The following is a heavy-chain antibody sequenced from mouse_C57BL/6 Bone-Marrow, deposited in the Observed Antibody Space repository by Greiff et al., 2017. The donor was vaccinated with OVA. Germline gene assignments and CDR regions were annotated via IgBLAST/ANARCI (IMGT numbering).Heavy chain of an antibody. CDR3: AREEGAVVGFDY. CDR1: GYTFTDYY. V-gene: IGHV1-26*01. J-gene: IGHJ2*01. D-gene: IGHD1-1*01. CDR2: INPNNGGT. Sequence: DVKLQESGPELVKPGASVKISCKASGYTFTDYYMNWVKQSHGKSLEWIGDINPNNGGTSYNQKFKGKATLTVDKSSSTAYMELRSLTSEDSTVYYCAREEGAVVGFDYWGQGTTLTVSS.